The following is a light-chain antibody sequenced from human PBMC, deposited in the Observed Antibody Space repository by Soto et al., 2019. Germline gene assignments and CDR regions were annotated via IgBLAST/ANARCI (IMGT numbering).Light chain of an antibody. J-gene: IGLJ1*01. CDR1: SSDVGAYKY. Sequence: QSVLTQPASVSGSPGQSITISCTGSSSDVGAYKYVSWYQHHPGKAPKLILYEVSNRPSGVSDRFSGSKSGNTASLTISGLQAEDETDYYCSSFTTISTYVFGTGTKVTVL. V-gene: IGLV2-14*01. CDR2: EVS. CDR3: SSFTTISTYV.